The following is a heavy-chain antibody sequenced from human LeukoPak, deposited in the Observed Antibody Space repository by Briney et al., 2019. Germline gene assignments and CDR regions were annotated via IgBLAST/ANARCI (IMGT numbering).Heavy chain of an antibody. J-gene: IGHJ6*03. CDR2: IYTRGST. Sequence: PSETLSLTCTVSGGSISSYYGSWIRQPAGKGLEWIGRIYTRGSTNYNPSLKSRVTMSVDTSKNQFSLKLSSVTAADTAVYYCARGTYYYGSGSYNSGYYYMDVWGKGTTVTISS. CDR1: GGSISSYY. CDR3: ARGTYYYGSGSYNSGYYYMDV. D-gene: IGHD3-10*01. V-gene: IGHV4-4*07.